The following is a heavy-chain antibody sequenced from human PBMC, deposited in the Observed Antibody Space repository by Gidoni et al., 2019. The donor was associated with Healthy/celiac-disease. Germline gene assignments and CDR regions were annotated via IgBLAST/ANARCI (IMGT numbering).Heavy chain of an antibody. J-gene: IGHJ4*02. V-gene: IGHV3-21*01. D-gene: IGHD6-13*01. CDR2: ISSSSSYI. CDR3: ARVGAGAAGSH. Sequence: EVQLVESGGGLVKPGGSLRLSCAASGFTFSSYSMNWVRQAPGKGLEWVSSISSSSSYIYYADSVKGRFTISRDNAKSSLYLQMNRLRAEDTAVYYCARVGAGAAGSHWGQGTLVTVSS. CDR1: GFTFSSYS.